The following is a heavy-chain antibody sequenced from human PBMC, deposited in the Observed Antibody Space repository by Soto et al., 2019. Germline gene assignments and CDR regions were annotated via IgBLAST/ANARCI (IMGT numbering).Heavy chain of an antibody. J-gene: IGHJ6*02. V-gene: IGHV3-48*02. CDR1: GFTFSSYS. CDR2: ISSSSSTI. D-gene: IGHD3-22*01. CDR3: ASPRRDYYDSSGYYYRRHGMDV. Sequence: SLRLCCAASGFTFSSYSMNWVRQAPGKGLEWVSYISSSSSTIYYADSVKGRFTISRDNAKNSLYLQMNSLRDEDTAVYYCASPRRDYYDSSGYYYRRHGMDVWGQGTTVTV.